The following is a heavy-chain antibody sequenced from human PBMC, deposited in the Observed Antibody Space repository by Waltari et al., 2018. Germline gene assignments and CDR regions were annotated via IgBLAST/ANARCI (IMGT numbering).Heavy chain of an antibody. CDR1: GGSISSSRYY. Sequence: QLQLQESGPGLVKPSETLSLTCTVSGGSISSSRYYWGWIRQPPGKGLEWIGSIYYSGSTYYNPSLKSRVTISVDTSKNQFSLKLSSVTAADTAVYYCARDVGDYLGGWDDAFDIWGQGTMVTVSS. V-gene: IGHV4-39*07. J-gene: IGHJ3*02. CDR2: IYYSGST. CDR3: ARDVGDYLGGWDDAFDI. D-gene: IGHD4-17*01.